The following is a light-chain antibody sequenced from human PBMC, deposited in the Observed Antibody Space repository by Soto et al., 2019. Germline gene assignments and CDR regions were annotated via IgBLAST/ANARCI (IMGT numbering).Light chain of an antibody. V-gene: IGKV3-15*01. Sequence: EIVMTQSPATLSVSPGERATLSCRASQSIGSKLAWYQQKPGQAPRLLIYGASNRATGIPARFGGSGSGTEFTLTISSLQSEDFAVYSCQQYDNWPSTFGGGTKVDIK. CDR1: QSIGSK. J-gene: IGKJ4*01. CDR2: GAS. CDR3: QQYDNWPST.